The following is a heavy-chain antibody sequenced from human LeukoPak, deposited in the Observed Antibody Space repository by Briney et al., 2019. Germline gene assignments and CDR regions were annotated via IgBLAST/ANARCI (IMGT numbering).Heavy chain of an antibody. D-gene: IGHD3-10*01. CDR3: ARGPQYGSGSYYNDSDAFDI. J-gene: IGHJ3*02. CDR2: TYYRSKWYN. V-gene: IGHV6-1*01. CDR1: GDSVSSNSAA. Sequence: SQTLSLTCAISGDSVSSNSAAWNWIRQSPSRGLEWLGRTYYRSKWYNDYAVSVKSRITINPDTSKNQFSLQLNSVTPEDTAVYYCARGPQYGSGSYYNDSDAFDIWGQGAMVTVSS.